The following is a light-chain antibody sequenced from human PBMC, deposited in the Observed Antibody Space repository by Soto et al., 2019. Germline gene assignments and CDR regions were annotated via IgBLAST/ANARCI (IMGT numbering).Light chain of an antibody. CDR1: SSNIGNNY. V-gene: IGLV1-51*01. J-gene: IGLJ2*01. CDR2: DNN. Sequence: QSVLTQPPSVSAAPGQKVTISCSGSSSNIGNNYVCGYQQLPGTAPKLLIYDNNKRPSGIPDRFSGSKSGTSATLGITGLQTGDEADYYCGTWDSSLSAVVFGGGTKVTVL. CDR3: GTWDSSLSAVV.